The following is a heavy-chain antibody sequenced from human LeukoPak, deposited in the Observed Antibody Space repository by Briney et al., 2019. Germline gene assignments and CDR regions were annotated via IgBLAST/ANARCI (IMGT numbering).Heavy chain of an antibody. V-gene: IGHV1-46*03. CDR1: GYTFTGYY. CDR2: INPSGGST. Sequence: ASVKVSCKASGYTFTGYYIHWVRQAPGQGLEWMGIINPSGGSTSYAQKFQGRVTMTRDTSTSTVYMELSSLRSEDTAVYYCARDRRQWELLWLFDYWGQGTLVTVSS. CDR3: ARDRRQWELLWLFDY. J-gene: IGHJ4*02. D-gene: IGHD1-26*01.